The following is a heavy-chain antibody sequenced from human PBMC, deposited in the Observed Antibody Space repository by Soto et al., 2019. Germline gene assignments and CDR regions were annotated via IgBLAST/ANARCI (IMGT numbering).Heavy chain of an antibody. D-gene: IGHD6-19*01. CDR3: ARDRGYSSGWSVWY. J-gene: IGHJ4*02. CDR1: GGTFSSYA. V-gene: IGHV1-69*13. Sequence: SVKVSCKASGGTFSSYAISCVRQAPGQGLEWMGGIIPIFGTANYAQKFQGRVTITADESTSTAYMELSSLRSEDTAVYYCARDRGYSSGWSVWYWGQGTLVTVSS. CDR2: IIPIFGTA.